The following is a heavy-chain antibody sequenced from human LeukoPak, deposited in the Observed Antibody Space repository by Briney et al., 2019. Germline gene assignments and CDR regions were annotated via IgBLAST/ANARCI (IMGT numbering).Heavy chain of an antibody. CDR1: GFTFISYA. V-gene: IGHV3-23*01. CDR2: VSSNGGST. J-gene: IGHJ4*02. CDR3: AKLAHSSSPDIDY. Sequence: PGGSLRLSCAASGFTFISYAMSWVRQAPGKGLEWVSTVSSNGGSTYYADSVKGRFTISRDNSKNTLYVQVNSLRAEDTGVYYCAKLAHSSSPDIDYWCQGTVVTVSS. D-gene: IGHD6-6*01.